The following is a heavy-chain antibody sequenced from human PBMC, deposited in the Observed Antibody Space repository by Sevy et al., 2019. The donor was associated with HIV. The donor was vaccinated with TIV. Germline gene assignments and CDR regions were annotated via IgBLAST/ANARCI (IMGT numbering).Heavy chain of an antibody. Sequence: ASVKVSCKASGGTFSSYAISWVRQAPGQGLEWMGGIIPIFGTANYAQKFQGRVTITADESTGTAYMELSSLGSEDTAGYYCARDRMVRAYYGMDVWGQGTTVTVSS. V-gene: IGHV1-69*13. CDR2: IIPIFGTA. D-gene: IGHD3-10*01. CDR3: ARDRMVRAYYGMDV. J-gene: IGHJ6*02. CDR1: GGTFSSYA.